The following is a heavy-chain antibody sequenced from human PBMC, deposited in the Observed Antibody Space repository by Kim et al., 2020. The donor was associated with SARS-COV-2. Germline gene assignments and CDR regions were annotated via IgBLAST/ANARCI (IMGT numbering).Heavy chain of an antibody. CDR2: ISSSSSYT. J-gene: IGHJ6*02. V-gene: IGHV3-11*05. Sequence: GGSLRLSCAASGFTFSDYYMSWIRQAPGKGLEWVSYISSSSSYTNYADSVKGRFTISRDNAKNSLYLQMNSLRAEDTAVYYCARVGYDYVWGSYRDYYSYYGRDVWGQGTTVTVSS. D-gene: IGHD3-16*02. CDR3: ARVGYDYVWGSYRDYYSYYGRDV. CDR1: GFTFSDYY.